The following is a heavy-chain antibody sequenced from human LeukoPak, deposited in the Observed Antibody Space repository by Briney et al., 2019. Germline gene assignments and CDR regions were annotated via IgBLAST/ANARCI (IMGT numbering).Heavy chain of an antibody. CDR1: GYSFSNYW. CDR2: IYPGDSDT. D-gene: IGHD3-22*01. Sequence: GDSLKISCKGSGYSFSNYWIGWVRQMPGKGLEWMGIIYPGDSDTRYSPSFQGQVTISADKSISTAYLQWSSLKASDTAMYYCARHGAAYDSSGYYYFFGYWGQGTLVTVSS. V-gene: IGHV5-51*01. J-gene: IGHJ4*02. CDR3: ARHGAAYDSSGYYYFFGY.